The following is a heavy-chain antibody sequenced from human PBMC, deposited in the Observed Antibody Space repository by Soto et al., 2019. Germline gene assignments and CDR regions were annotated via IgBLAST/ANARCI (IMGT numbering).Heavy chain of an antibody. CDR3: ARTQLQLGYNWFDP. D-gene: IGHD7-27*01. Sequence: QSQTLSLTCAISGDSVSSNSAAWNWIRQSPSRGLEWLGRTYYRSKWYNDYAVSVKSRITINPDTSKNQFSLQLNSVTPEDTAVYYCARTQLQLGYNWFDPWGQGTLVTVSS. V-gene: IGHV6-1*01. J-gene: IGHJ5*02. CDR2: TYYRSKWYN. CDR1: GDSVSSNSAA.